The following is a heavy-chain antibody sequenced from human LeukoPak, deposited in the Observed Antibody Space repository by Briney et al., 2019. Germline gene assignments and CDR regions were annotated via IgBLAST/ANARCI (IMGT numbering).Heavy chain of an antibody. D-gene: IGHD2-15*01. CDR2: ISRSGSTK. CDR1: GFTFSDYN. J-gene: IGHJ6*03. V-gene: IGHV3-11*01. Sequence: GGSLRLSCAASGFTFSDYNMRWIRQAPGKGLEWASSISRSGSTKYYADSVKGRFTISRDNAKNSLFLQMNSLRAEDTAVYYCARVLRYCSGGNCYSGGLGYMDVWGKGTTVTTSS. CDR3: ARVLRYCSGGNCYSGGLGYMDV.